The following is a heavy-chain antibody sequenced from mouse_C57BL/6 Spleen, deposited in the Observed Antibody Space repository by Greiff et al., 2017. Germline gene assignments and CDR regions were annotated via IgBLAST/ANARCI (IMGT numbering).Heavy chain of an antibody. D-gene: IGHD1-1*01. Sequence: EVQLQQSGPELVKPGASVKISCKASGYSFTDYNMNWVKQSNGKSLEWIGVINPNYGNTSYNQKFKGKATLTVDKSSSTAYMQLNSLTSEDSAFYYCARPYYYGTAPDWFAYWGQGTLVTGSA. CDR2: INPNYGNT. CDR1: GYSFTDYN. J-gene: IGHJ3*01. CDR3: ARPYYYGTAPDWFAY. V-gene: IGHV1-39*01.